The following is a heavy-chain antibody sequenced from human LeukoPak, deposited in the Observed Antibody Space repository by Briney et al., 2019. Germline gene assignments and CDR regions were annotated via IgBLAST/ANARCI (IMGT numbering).Heavy chain of an antibody. CDR1: GYTFTSYY. J-gene: IGHJ5*02. Sequence: ASVKVSCKASGYTFTSYYVHWVRQAPGQGLEWMGIINPSGGSTSYAQKFQGGVTMTRDTSTSTVYMELSSLRSEDTAVYYCARDSPTKIGSTTGDWFDPWGQGTLVTVSS. V-gene: IGHV1-46*01. D-gene: IGHD2-2*01. CDR2: INPSGGST. CDR3: ARDSPTKIGSTTGDWFDP.